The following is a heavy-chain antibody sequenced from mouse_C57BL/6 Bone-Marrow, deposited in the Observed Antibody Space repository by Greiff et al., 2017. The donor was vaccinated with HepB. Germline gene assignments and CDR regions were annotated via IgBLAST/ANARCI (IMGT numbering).Heavy chain of an antibody. CDR1: GYTFTSYW. CDR3: ARSRGLVDY. CDR2: IYPGSGST. Sequence: QVHVKQPGAELVKPGASVKMSCKASGYTFTSYWITWVKQRPGQGLEWIGDIYPGSGSTNYNEKFKSKATLTVDTSSSTAYMQLSSLTSEDSAVYYCARSRGLVDYWGQGTTLTVSS. D-gene: IGHD2-13*01. V-gene: IGHV1-55*01. J-gene: IGHJ2*01.